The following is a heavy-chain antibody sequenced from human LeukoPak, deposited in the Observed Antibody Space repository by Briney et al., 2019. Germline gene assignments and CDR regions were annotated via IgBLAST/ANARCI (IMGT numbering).Heavy chain of an antibody. J-gene: IGHJ5*02. CDR2: TSSSSSYI. V-gene: IGHV3-21*01. CDR1: GFTFNSYT. Sequence: GGSLRLSCTASGFTFNSYTINWVRQAPGKGLEWVSSTSSSSSYIYYADSVRGRFTISRDNAKNSLYLQMNSLRAEDTAVYSCARGADGVSSNSRGWFDPWGQGTLVTVSS. D-gene: IGHD2-15*01. CDR3: ARGADGVSSNSRGWFDP.